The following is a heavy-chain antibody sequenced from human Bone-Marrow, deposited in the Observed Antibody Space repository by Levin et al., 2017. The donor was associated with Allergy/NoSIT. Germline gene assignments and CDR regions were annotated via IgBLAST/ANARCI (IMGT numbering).Heavy chain of an antibody. V-gene: IGHV3-33*08. CDR3: ARDPGLALAGTAYFDL. D-gene: IGHD6-19*01. J-gene: IGHJ2*01. CDR1: EFNFRNFA. Sequence: GGSLRLSCEASEFNFRNFAMHWVRQAPGRGLEWVAVIGYDGSKTYYSDSVKGRFTISRDNSNNTLLLQMSSLESEDTAVYYCARDPGLALAGTAYFDLWGRGALVTVSS. CDR2: IGYDGSKT.